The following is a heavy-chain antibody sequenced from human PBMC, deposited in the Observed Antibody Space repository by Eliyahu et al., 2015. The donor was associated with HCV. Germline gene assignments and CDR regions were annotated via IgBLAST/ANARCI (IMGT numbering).Heavy chain of an antibody. V-gene: IGHV4-31*03. J-gene: IGHJ5*02. CDR3: ARDLRSSGRGWFDP. D-gene: IGHD6-19*01. CDR1: GGSIXSGGYY. CDR2: IFYRGSS. Sequence: QVQLLESGPGLVKPSQTLSLTCTXXGGSIXSGGYYWNWIRQHPGKGLEWIGSIFYRGSSNYSPSLKSRVTMSVDMSKNQFSLKLNSVTAADTAVYYCARDLRSSGRGWFDPWGQGILVTVSS.